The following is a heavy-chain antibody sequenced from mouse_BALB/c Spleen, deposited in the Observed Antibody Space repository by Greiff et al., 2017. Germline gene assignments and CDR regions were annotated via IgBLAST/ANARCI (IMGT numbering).Heavy chain of an antibody. Sequence: EVMLVESGAELVKPGASVKLSCTASGFNIKDTYMHWVKQRPEQGLEWIGRIDPANGNTKYDPKFQGKATITADTSSNTAYLQLSSLTSEDTAVYYCASHSSWFAYWGQGTLVTVSA. V-gene: IGHV14-3*02. D-gene: IGHD1-2*01. CDR2: IDPANGNT. CDR1: GFNIKDTY. J-gene: IGHJ3*01. CDR3: ASHSSWFAY.